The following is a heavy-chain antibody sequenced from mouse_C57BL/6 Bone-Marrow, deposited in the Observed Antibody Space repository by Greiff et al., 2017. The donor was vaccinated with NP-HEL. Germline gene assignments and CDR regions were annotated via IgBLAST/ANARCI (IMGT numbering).Heavy chain of an antibody. J-gene: IGHJ2*01. CDR2: INPGSGGT. CDR3: ARVGLHHFDY. V-gene: IGHV1-54*01. Sequence: VQLQQSGAELVRPGTSVKVSCKASGYAFTNYLLEWVKQRPGQGLEWIGVINPGSGGTNYNEKFKGKATLTADKSSSTAYMQLSSRTSEDSAVYFCARVGLHHFDYWGQGTTLTVSS. CDR1: GYAFTNYL. D-gene: IGHD4-1*01.